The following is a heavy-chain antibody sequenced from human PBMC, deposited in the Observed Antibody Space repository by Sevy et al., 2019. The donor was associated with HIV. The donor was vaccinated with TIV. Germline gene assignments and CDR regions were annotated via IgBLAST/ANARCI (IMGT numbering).Heavy chain of an antibody. D-gene: IGHD2-2*01. J-gene: IGHJ4*02. CDR3: ARGAGIDCRGSSCYLDFDF. V-gene: IGHV3-21*01. CDR2: ISASSNYI. CDR1: GFTFSNYA. Sequence: GGSLRLSCAASGFTFSNYAMNWVRQAPGKGLEWVSFISASSNYIYYADSLKGRFTNSRDNARNSLYLQMNSLSAEDTAVYYCARGAGIDCRGSSCYLDFDFWGQGTLVTVSS.